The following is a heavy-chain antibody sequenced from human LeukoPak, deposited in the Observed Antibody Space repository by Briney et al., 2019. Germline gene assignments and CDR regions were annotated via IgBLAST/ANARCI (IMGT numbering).Heavy chain of an antibody. CDR1: GFTFSSYA. D-gene: IGHD3-10*01. CDR3: ARDAPDYYGSGSYYNGFFQH. Sequence: GGSLRLSCAASGFTFSSYAMHWVRQAPGKGLEYVSAISSNGGRTYYANSVRGRFTISRDNSKNMLFLQMGSLRPEDMAVYYCARDAPDYYGSGSYYNGFFQHWGQGTLVTVSS. J-gene: IGHJ1*01. CDR2: ISSNGGRT. V-gene: IGHV3-64*01.